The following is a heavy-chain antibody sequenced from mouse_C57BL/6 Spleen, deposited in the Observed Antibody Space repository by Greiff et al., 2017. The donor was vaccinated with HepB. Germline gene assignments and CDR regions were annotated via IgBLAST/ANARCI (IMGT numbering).Heavy chain of an antibody. CDR2: INPSTGGT. V-gene: IGHV1-42*01. Sequence: EVQLQQSGPELVKPGASVKISCKASGYSFTGYYMNWVKQSPEKSLEWIGEINPSTGGTTYNQKFKAKATLTVDKSSSTTYMQLKSLTSEDSAVYYCARMRQLWFAYWGQGTTLTVSS. CDR3: ARMRQLWFAY. CDR1: GYSFTGYY. J-gene: IGHJ2*01. D-gene: IGHD6-1*01.